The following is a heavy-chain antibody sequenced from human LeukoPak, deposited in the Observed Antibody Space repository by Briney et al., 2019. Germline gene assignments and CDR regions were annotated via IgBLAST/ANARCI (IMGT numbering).Heavy chain of an antibody. V-gene: IGHV3-23*01. CDR1: GFTFSSYA. D-gene: IGHD2-15*01. CDR3: ARDPHEEAATPWWYFDL. J-gene: IGHJ2*01. Sequence: GRSLRLSCAASGFTFSSYAMSWVRQAPGKGLEWVSAISGSGGSTYYADSVKGRFTISRDNSKNTLYLQMNSLRAEDTAVYYCARDPHEEAATPWWYFDLWGRGTLVTVSS. CDR2: ISGSGGST.